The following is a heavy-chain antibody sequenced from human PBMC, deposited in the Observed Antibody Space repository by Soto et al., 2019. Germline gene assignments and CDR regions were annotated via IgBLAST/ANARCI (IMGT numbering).Heavy chain of an antibody. Sequence: QVQLVQSGAEERKPGASVKLSCRASGYTFISYAIHWVRQAPGQMLAWMGWVNTATGHTEYSQKFQGRVTITRDTSAKTGYMELSSLRSEDTAVYYRAREGWFLDDWGQGTLVTVSS. CDR1: GYTFISYA. J-gene: IGHJ4*02. V-gene: IGHV1-3*05. CDR2: VNTATGHT. D-gene: IGHD3-10*01. CDR3: AREGWFLDD.